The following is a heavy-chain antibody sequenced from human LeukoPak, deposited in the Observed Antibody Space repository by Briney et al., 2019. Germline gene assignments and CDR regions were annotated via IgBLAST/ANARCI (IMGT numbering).Heavy chain of an antibody. CDR1: GFTFSSYS. CDR3: ALGNLPYSDVGPHWFDP. Sequence: GGSLRLSCAASGFTFSSYSMNWVRQAPGKGLEWVSSISSSSSYIYYADSVKGRFTISRDNAKNSLYLQMNSLRAEDTAVYYCALGNLPYSDVGPHWFDPWGQGTLATVSS. J-gene: IGHJ5*02. D-gene: IGHD5-18*01. CDR2: ISSSSSYI. V-gene: IGHV3-21*01.